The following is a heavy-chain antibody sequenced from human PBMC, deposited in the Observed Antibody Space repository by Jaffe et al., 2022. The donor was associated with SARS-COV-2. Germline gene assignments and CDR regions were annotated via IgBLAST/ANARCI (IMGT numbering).Heavy chain of an antibody. J-gene: IGHJ4*02. Sequence: QLQLQESGPGLVKPSETLSLTCTVSGGSISSSSYYWGWIRQPPGKGLEWIGSIYYSGSTYYNPSLKSRVTISVDTSKNQFSLKLSSVTAADTAVYYCARHLPLHQPFDYWGQGTLVTVSS. V-gene: IGHV4-39*01. CDR3: ARHLPLHQPFDY. CDR2: IYYSGST. CDR1: GGSISSSSYY.